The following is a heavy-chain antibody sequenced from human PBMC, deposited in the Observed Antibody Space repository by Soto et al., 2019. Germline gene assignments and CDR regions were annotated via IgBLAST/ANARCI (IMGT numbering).Heavy chain of an antibody. CDR1: GFTFSSYN. Sequence: GGSLRLSCAASGFTFSSYNMNWVRQAPGKGLEWVSYISSSSSTIYYADSVKGRFTISRDNAKNSLYLQMNSLRDEDTAVYYCAGTSASPRTYYYGMDVWGQGTTVTVSS. CDR2: ISSSSSTI. V-gene: IGHV3-48*02. CDR3: AGTSASPRTYYYGMDV. J-gene: IGHJ6*02. D-gene: IGHD1-1*01.